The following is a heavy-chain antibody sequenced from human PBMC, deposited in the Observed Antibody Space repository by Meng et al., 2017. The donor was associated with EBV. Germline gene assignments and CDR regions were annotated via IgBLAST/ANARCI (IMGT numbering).Heavy chain of an antibody. CDR3: AKSRSSTPGVVDY. CDR2: IYDGGTT. D-gene: IGHD3-10*01. Sequence: ESVAGLVEPSEGLAHLYTVSCGSVSGGSYHWRWIRQPPGKELVGIVYIYDGGTTIYTLSLKSRFTIFIDASKNQFSLKLSSLTTADTAVYYCAKSRSSTPGVVDYWGQGTLVTVSS. V-gene: IGHV4-61*01. J-gene: IGHJ4*02. CDR1: CGSVSGGSYH.